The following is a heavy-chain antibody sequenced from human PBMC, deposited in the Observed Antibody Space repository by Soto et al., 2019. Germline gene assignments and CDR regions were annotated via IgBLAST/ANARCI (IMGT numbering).Heavy chain of an antibody. J-gene: IGHJ6*03. Sequence: QVQLVQSGAEVRKPGASVTVSCRSSGDSFNDYYIHWVRQAPGQGFEWMGWINPNGGVTKYAHKFQGWVSMTRDTSIRTVYMQLIRLRSDDTAVYYCARESGGATATLDYYYFYMDVWGTGTTVTVSS. D-gene: IGHD5-12*01. V-gene: IGHV1-2*04. CDR1: GDSFNDYY. CDR2: INPNGGVT. CDR3: ARESGGATATLDYYYFYMDV.